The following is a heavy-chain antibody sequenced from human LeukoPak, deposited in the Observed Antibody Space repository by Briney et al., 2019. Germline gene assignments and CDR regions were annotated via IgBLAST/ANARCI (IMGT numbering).Heavy chain of an antibody. CDR1: GDSVISGTSF. CDR3: AKYCSSTSCPFDH. V-gene: IGHV4-31*03. J-gene: IGHJ4*02. Sequence: PSETLSLTCNVSGDSVISGTSFWGWIRQHPGKGLEWVGYIHHSGHTYDNPSLQSRVIISMDKSKNQFSLKLNSVTAADTAVYYCAKYCSSTSCPFDHWGQGALVTVSS. CDR2: IHHSGHT. D-gene: IGHD2-2*01.